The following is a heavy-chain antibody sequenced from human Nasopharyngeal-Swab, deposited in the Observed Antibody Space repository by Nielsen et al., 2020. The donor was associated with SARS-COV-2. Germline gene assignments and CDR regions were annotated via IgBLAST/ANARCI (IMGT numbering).Heavy chain of an antibody. CDR3: ARYRQYRGYYYYGMDV. J-gene: IGHJ6*02. D-gene: IGHD6-13*01. Sequence: SETLSLTCALYGRSLSGYFWSWIRPPPGKGLEWIGEINHSGSTNYNPSLKNRVTISVDTSKNQFSLKLSSVTAADTAAYYCARYRQYRGYYYYGMDVWGQGTTVTVSS. CDR1: GRSLSGYF. CDR2: INHSGST. V-gene: IGHV4-34*01.